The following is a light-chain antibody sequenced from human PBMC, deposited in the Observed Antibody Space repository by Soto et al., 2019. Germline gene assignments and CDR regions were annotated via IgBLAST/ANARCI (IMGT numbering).Light chain of an antibody. Sequence: QSVLTQPASVSGSPGQSITISCTGTSSDVGSYNLVSWYQQHPGKAPKLMIYEVTKRPSGVSNRFSGSKSGNTASLTISGLQAEDEADYYCCSYAGSSTFEVFGTGTKFTVL. V-gene: IGLV2-23*02. CDR3: CSYAGSSTFEV. CDR2: EVT. J-gene: IGLJ1*01. CDR1: SSDVGSYNL.